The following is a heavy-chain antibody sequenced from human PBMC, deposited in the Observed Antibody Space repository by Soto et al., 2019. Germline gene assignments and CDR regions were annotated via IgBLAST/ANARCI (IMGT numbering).Heavy chain of an antibody. CDR2: IIPIFGTA. D-gene: IGHD2-2*01. CDR1: GGTFSSYA. CDR3: ARHVPAAGYYYGMDV. Sequence: QVQLVQSGAEVKKPGSSVKVSCKAPGGTFSSYAISWVRQAPGQGLEWMGGIIPIFGTANYAQKFKVRFTIPADESTSTAYMELSSLRSDDTAVYYCARHVPAAGYYYGMDVWGQGTTVTVSS. J-gene: IGHJ6*02. V-gene: IGHV1-69*12.